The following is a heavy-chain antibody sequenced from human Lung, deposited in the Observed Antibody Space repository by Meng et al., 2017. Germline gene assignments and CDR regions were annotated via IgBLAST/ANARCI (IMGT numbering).Heavy chain of an antibody. D-gene: IGHD3-16*02. CDR3: ARDFVGVWGSYPTYGMDV. Sequence: GESLKISCAASGFIFSSYGMHWVRQAPGKGLEWVAVIWYDGSNKYYADSVKGRFTISRDNSKNTLYLQMNSLRAEDTAVYYCARDFVGVWGSYPTYGMDVWGQGTTVT. J-gene: IGHJ6*02. CDR2: IWYDGSNK. CDR1: GFIFSSYG. V-gene: IGHV3-33*01.